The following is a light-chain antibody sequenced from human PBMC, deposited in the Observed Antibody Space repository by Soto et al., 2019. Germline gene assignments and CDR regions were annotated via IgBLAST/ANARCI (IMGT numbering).Light chain of an antibody. Sequence: QSALTQPASVSGSPGQSITISCAGTSSDVGGYNYVSWYQQHPGKAPKFMIYDVSNRPSGVSNRFSGSKSGNTASLTISGLQAEAEADSYCSSYTTSNTRQIVFGTGTKVTVL. CDR2: DVS. V-gene: IGLV2-14*01. CDR1: SSDVGGYNY. J-gene: IGLJ1*01. CDR3: SSYTTSNTRQIV.